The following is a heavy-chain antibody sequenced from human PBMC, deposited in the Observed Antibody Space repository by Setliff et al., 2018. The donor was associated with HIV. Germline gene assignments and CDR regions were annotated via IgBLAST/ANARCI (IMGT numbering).Heavy chain of an antibody. D-gene: IGHD3-9*01. CDR2: IYYSGST. V-gene: IGHV4-59*11. Sequence: SETLSLTCTVSGGSISSHYWSWIRQPPGKGLEWIGSIYYSGSTNYNPSLKSRVTISVDTSKNQFSLKLSSVTAADTAVYYCAREGNYLAGYYSYYFDYWGQGALVTVSS. J-gene: IGHJ4*02. CDR1: GGSISSHY. CDR3: AREGNYLAGYYSYYFDY.